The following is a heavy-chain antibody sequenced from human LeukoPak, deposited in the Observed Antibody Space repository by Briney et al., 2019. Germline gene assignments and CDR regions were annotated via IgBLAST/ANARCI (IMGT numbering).Heavy chain of an antibody. CDR2: ISYDGSHK. Sequence: GGSLRLSCAASGFTFSTYGMHWARQAPGKGLEWVAVISYDGSHKYYADSVKGRFTISRDNSKNTLYLQMNSLRAEDTAVYYCAKDGVDYGDYSYYFDYWGQGILVTVSS. CDR1: GFTFSTYG. V-gene: IGHV3-30*18. D-gene: IGHD4-17*01. J-gene: IGHJ4*02. CDR3: AKDGVDYGDYSYYFDY.